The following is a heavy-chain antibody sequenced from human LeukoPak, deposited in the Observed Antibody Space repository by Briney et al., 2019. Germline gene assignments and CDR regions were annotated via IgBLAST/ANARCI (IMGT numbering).Heavy chain of an antibody. CDR1: GYTFTSYG. D-gene: IGHD2-15*01. CDR3: ARGFDCSGGSCSHPPDY. J-gene: IGHJ4*02. V-gene: IGHV1-18*01. Sequence: ASVKVSCKASGYTFTSYGISWVRQAPGQGLEWMGWISAYNGNTNYAQKLQGRVTMTTDTSTSTAYMELGSLRSDDTAVYYCARGFDCSGGSCSHPPDYWGQGTLVTVSS. CDR2: ISAYNGNT.